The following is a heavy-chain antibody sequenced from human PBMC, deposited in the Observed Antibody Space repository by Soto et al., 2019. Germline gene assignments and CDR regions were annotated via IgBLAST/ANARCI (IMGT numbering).Heavy chain of an antibody. Sequence: QVQLVESGGGVVQPGRSLRLSCAASGITFSSYGMHWVRQAPGKGLEWVAVISNDGTEKYYADSVKGRFTISRDNSKNTLYLPMNSLRPGDTAVYYWAKDQSTSWDLAPMGDHWGQGTLVTVSS. J-gene: IGHJ4*02. CDR1: GITFSSYG. CDR2: ISNDGTEK. CDR3: AKDQSTSWDLAPMGDH. D-gene: IGHD6-13*01. V-gene: IGHV3-30*18.